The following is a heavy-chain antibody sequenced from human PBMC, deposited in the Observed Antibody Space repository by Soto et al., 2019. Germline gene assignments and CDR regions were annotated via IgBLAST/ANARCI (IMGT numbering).Heavy chain of an antibody. CDR2: INPSGGST. CDR3: TREGGLLRYFDWSPGGFDP. CDR1: GGTFGSYA. D-gene: IGHD3-9*01. J-gene: IGHJ5*02. Sequence: ASVKVSCKASGGTFGSYAISWVRQAPGQGLEWMGIINPSGGSTSYAQKFQGRVTMTRDTSTSTVYMELSSLRSEDTAVYYCTREGGLLRYFDWSPGGFDPWGQGTLVTVSS. V-gene: IGHV1-46*01.